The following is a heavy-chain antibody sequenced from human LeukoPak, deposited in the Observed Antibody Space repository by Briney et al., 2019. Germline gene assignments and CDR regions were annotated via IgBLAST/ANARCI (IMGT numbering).Heavy chain of an antibody. CDR2: INPNSGGT. Sequence: GASVKVSCKASGYTFTGYYMHWVRQAPGQGLEWMGWINPNSGGTNYAQKFQGRVTMTRDTSISTAYMELSRLRSDDTAVYYCARGRLYSNYGYFDYWGQGTLVTVSS. CDR3: ARGRLYSNYGYFDY. V-gene: IGHV1-2*02. D-gene: IGHD4-11*01. J-gene: IGHJ4*02. CDR1: GYTFTGYY.